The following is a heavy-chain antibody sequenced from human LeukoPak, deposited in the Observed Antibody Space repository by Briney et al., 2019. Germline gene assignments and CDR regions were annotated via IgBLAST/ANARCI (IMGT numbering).Heavy chain of an antibody. CDR3: ARDLHQLLWFGELSYNYFDY. CDR2: IKQDGSEK. J-gene: IGHJ4*02. Sequence: GSLRLSCAASGFTVSSNYMSWVRQAPGKGLEWVANIKQDGSEKYYVDSVKGRFTISRDNAKNSLYLQMNSLRVEDTAVYYCARDLHQLLWFGELSYNYFDYWGQGTLVTVSS. V-gene: IGHV3-7*01. D-gene: IGHD3-10*01. CDR1: GFTVSSNY.